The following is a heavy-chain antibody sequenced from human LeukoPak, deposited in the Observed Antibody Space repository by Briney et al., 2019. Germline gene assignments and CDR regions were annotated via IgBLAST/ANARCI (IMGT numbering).Heavy chain of an antibody. CDR2: FDPEDGET. CDR1: GYTLTELS. CDR3: ARGPYYYDSSGYYYYFDY. J-gene: IGHJ4*02. Sequence: GASVKVSCKVSGYTLTELSMHWVRQAPGKGLEWMGGFDPEDGETIYAQKFQGRVTMTEDTSTDTAYMELSSLRSEDTAVSYCARGPYYYDSSGYYYYFDYWGQGTLVTVSS. V-gene: IGHV1-24*01. D-gene: IGHD3-22*01.